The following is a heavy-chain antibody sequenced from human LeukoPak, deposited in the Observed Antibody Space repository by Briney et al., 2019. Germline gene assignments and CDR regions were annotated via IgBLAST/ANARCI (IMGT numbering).Heavy chain of an antibody. CDR3: ASLSGFYLD. Sequence: SETLSLTCAVSGGSISSSNWWSWVRQHPGKGLEWIGYIYYSGSTYYSPSLKSRVTISVDTSKNQFSLKLNSVTAADTAVYYCASLSGFYLDWGQGTLVTVSS. CDR2: IYYSGST. D-gene: IGHD3-22*01. V-gene: IGHV4-31*11. CDR1: GGSISSSNW. J-gene: IGHJ4*02.